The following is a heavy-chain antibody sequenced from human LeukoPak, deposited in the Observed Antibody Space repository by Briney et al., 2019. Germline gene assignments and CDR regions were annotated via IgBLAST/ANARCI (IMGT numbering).Heavy chain of an antibody. J-gene: IGHJ4*02. V-gene: IGHV3-48*01. Sequence: GGSLRLSCAASGFTFSSYSMNWVRQAPGKGLEWVSYISSSSSTIYYADSVKGRFTISRDNAKNSLYLQMNSLRAEDTAVYYCARDPPSFCSGGSCPHYWGQGTLVTVSS. CDR3: ARDPPSFCSGGSCPHY. CDR1: GFTFSSYS. D-gene: IGHD2-15*01. CDR2: ISSSSSTI.